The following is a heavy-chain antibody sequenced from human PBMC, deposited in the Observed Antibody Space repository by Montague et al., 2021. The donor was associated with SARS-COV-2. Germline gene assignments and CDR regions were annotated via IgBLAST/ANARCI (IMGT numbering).Heavy chain of an antibody. D-gene: IGHD2/OR15-2a*01. V-gene: IGHV4-31*03. CDR3: ARVRLFYYLDY. CDR1: GTSIRSGGYY. J-gene: IGHJ4*02. Sequence: TLSLTCTVSGTSIRSGGYYWTWIRQHPGKSLEWIGYIFHTGRAYYNPSLETRVNISVDTSNNLFSLRLSSVTAADTAMYFCARVRLFYYLDYWGQGPRSPSPQ. CDR2: IFHTGRA.